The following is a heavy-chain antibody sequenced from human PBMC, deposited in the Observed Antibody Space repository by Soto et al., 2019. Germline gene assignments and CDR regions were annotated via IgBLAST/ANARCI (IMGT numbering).Heavy chain of an antibody. Sequence: PGGSLRLSCAASGFTFSSYSMNWVRQAPGKGLEWVSSISSSSSYIYYADSVKGRFTISRDNAKNSLYLQMNSLRAEDTAVYYCARAKYYDFWSGPPGYMDVWGKGTTVTVSS. CDR3: ARAKYYDFWSGPPGYMDV. J-gene: IGHJ6*03. V-gene: IGHV3-21*01. D-gene: IGHD3-3*01. CDR1: GFTFSSYS. CDR2: ISSSSSYI.